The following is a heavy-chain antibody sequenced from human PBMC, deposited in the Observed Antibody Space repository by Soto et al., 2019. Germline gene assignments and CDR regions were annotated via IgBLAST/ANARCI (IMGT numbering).Heavy chain of an antibody. J-gene: IGHJ4*02. D-gene: IGHD3-3*01. CDR1: GFSFSDYS. Sequence: PGGSLRLSCAASGFSFSDYSINWVRQAPGRGLEWVSYISSSSFTIHYADSVEGRFAISRDNAKNSLYLQMNSLRAEDTAVYYCARDYNDSWSSDFDNCGQGALLTISS. CDR3: ARDYNDSWSSDFDN. V-gene: IGHV3-48*01. CDR2: ISSSSFTI.